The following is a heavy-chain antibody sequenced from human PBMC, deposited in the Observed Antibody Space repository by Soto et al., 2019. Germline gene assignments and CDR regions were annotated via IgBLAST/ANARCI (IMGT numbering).Heavy chain of an antibody. V-gene: IGHV3-23*01. CDR2: ISSSGGST. CDR1: GFTFDDYA. Sequence: GGSLRLSCAASGFTFDDYAMHWVRQAPGKGLDWVSCISSSGGSTYYADSVKGRFTISRDNSKNTLYLQMNSLRAEDTAIYYCAKDREGGDYWGQGALVTVSS. J-gene: IGHJ4*02. CDR3: AKDREGGDY. D-gene: IGHD1-26*01.